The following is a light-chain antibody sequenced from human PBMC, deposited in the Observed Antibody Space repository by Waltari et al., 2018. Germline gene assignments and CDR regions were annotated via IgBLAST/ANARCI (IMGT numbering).Light chain of an antibody. Sequence: DTVLTQSPGTLSLSPGERATLSCRASQSVSSSYLAWYQQKPGQAPRLLIYGASSRATGIPDRFSGSGSGTDFTLTISRLEPEDFAVFYCQRCGSSPPFGPGTKVDIK. J-gene: IGKJ3*01. CDR2: GAS. V-gene: IGKV3-20*01. CDR3: QRCGSSPP. CDR1: QSVSSSY.